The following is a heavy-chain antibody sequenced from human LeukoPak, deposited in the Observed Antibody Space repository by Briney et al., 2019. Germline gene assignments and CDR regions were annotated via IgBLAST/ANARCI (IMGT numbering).Heavy chain of an antibody. V-gene: IGHV4-4*02. D-gene: IGHD3-22*01. CDR2: IHYSGNT. CDR1: GGSISSGNW. J-gene: IGHJ4*02. CDR3: TRFYDRSGPHFDY. Sequence: PSETLSLTCAVSGGSISSGNWWSWVRQPPGKGLEWIGDIHYSGNTNYNPSLKSRVTISVDTSKNQFSLKLTSVTAADTAVYYCTRFYDRSGPHFDYWGQGTLVTVSS.